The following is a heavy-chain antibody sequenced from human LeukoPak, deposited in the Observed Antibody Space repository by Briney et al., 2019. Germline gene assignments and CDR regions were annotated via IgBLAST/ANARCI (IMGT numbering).Heavy chain of an antibody. CDR2: TWYDGSNK. D-gene: IGHD6-13*01. CDR3: AGEAAARYYYYYGMNV. CDR1: GFTFSTYG. J-gene: IGHJ6*02. V-gene: IGHV3-33*01. Sequence: PGGSLRLSCAASGFTFSTYGMHWVRQAPGKGLEWVAGTWYDGSNKYYVDSVKGRFTISRDNSKNTLYLQMNSLRAEDTAVYYCAGEAAARYYYYYGMNVWGQGTTVAVSS.